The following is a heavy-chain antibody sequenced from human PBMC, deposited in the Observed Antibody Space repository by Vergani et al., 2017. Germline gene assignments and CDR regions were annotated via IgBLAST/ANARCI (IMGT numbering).Heavy chain of an antibody. J-gene: IGHJ6*03. CDR2: INSDGDST. Sequence: EVQLVESGGGLVKPGGSLRLSCVASGFTFSSYSMNWVRQAPGKGLMWVSRINSDGDSTSYADSVKGRFTISRDNAKNTLYLQMDSLRAEDTAVYYCARDGWELLDYYYYMDVWGKGTTVTVSS. CDR1: GFTFSSYS. CDR3: ARDGWELLDYYYYMDV. D-gene: IGHD1-26*01. V-gene: IGHV3-74*01.